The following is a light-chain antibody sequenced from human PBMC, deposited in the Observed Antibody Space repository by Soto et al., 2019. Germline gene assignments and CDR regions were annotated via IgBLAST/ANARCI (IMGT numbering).Light chain of an antibody. Sequence: QSVLTQPASVSGSPGKSIGISCTGNSGDVGAYDYVSWYQQHPDKAPKLMIYEVSNRPSGVSDRFSGSKSVYTATLTISGLQAEDEADYYCASHTTSDTRVFGTGTKVTVL. CDR3: ASHTTSDTRV. V-gene: IGLV2-14*03. CDR2: EVS. CDR1: SGDVGAYDY. J-gene: IGLJ1*01.